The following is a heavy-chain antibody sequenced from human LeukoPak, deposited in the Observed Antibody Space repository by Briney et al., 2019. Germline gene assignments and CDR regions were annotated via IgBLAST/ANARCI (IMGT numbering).Heavy chain of an antibody. D-gene: IGHD2-15*01. CDR2: IYPNSGGT. V-gene: IGHV1-2*02. J-gene: IGHJ5*02. Sequence: ASVTVSCMASGYTFTGYYMHSVRQAPGQGGEWMGWIYPNSGGTNYAQKFQGRVTMTKDTFISTTYMELSRLRSDDTAVYYCARVFYCSGGSCYSGSFDPWGQGTLVTVSS. CDR3: ARVFYCSGGSCYSGSFDP. CDR1: GYTFTGYY.